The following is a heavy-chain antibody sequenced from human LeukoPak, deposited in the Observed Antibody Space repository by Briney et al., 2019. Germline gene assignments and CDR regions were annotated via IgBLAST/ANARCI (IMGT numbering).Heavy chain of an antibody. CDR2: INPSGGST. V-gene: IGHV1-46*01. CDR3: ARDSGGEIAVGSYGMDV. Sequence: ASVKVSCKASGYTFTSYYMHWVRQAPGQGLEWMGIINPSGGSTSYAQKFQGRVTMTRDTSTSTVYVELSSLRSEDTAVYYCARDSGGEIAVGSYGMDVWGQGTTVTVSS. D-gene: IGHD6-19*01. CDR1: GYTFTSYY. J-gene: IGHJ6*02.